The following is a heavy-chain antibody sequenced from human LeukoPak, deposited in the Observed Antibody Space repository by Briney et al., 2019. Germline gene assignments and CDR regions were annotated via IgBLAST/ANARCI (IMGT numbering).Heavy chain of an antibody. Sequence: GGSLRLSCAASGFTFSSYAMHWVRQAPGKGLEYVSAISSNGGSTYYANSVKGRFTISRDNSKNTLYLQMGSLRAEDMAVYYCARVGGSISSRMVSWYFDYWGQGTLVTVSS. CDR3: ARVGGSISSRMVSWYFDY. D-gene: IGHD6-6*01. J-gene: IGHJ4*02. CDR1: GFTFSSYA. V-gene: IGHV3-64*01. CDR2: ISSNGGST.